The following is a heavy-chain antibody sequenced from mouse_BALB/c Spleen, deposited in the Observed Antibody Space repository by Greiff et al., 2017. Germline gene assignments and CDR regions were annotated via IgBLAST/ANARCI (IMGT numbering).Heavy chain of an antibody. J-gene: IGHJ2*01. Sequence: EVKLQESGPGLVKPSQSLSLTCTVTGYSITSDYAWNWIRQFPGNKLEWMGYISYSGSTSYNPSLKSRISITRDTSKNQFFLQLNSVTTEDTATYYCARERGWLLHFDYWGQGTTLTVSS. CDR1: GYSITSDYA. CDR2: ISYSGST. V-gene: IGHV3-2*02. D-gene: IGHD2-3*01. CDR3: ARERGWLLHFDY.